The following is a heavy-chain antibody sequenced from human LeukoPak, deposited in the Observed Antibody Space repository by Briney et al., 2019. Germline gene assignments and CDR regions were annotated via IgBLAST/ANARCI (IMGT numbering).Heavy chain of an antibody. J-gene: IGHJ5*02. CDR2: INHSGST. Sequence: PSETLSLTCAVYGGSFSGYYWSWIRQPPGKGLEWIGEINHSGSTNYNPSLKSRVTISVDTSKNQFSLKLSSVTAADTAVYYCARLYITMVRGVIIQGWFDPWGQGTLVTVSS. D-gene: IGHD3-10*01. V-gene: IGHV4-34*01. CDR3: ARLYITMVRGVIIQGWFDP. CDR1: GGSFSGYY.